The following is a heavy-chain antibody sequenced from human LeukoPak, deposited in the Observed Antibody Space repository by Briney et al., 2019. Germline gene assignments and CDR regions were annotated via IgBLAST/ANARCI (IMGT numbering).Heavy chain of an antibody. D-gene: IGHD2-2*01. V-gene: IGHV7-4-1*02. CDR2: INTNTGNP. CDR1: GYTFTSYA. Sequence: ASVKASCKASGYTFTSYAMNWVRQAPGQGLEWMGWINTNTGNPTYAQGFTGRFVFSLDTSVSTAYLQISSLKAEDTAVYYCARVLTDLNIVVVPAAPYYYYMDDWGKGTTVTVSS. J-gene: IGHJ6*03. CDR3: ARVLTDLNIVVVPAAPYYYYMDD.